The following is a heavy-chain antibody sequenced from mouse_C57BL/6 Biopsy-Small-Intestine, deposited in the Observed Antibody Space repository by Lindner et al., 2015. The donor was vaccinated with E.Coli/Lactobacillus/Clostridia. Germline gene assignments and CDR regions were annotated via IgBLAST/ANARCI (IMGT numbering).Heavy chain of an antibody. CDR2: IYPRSGNT. D-gene: IGHD1-1*01. CDR3: ARDYYGSSFYAMDY. J-gene: IGHJ4*01. CDR1: GYTFTSYG. Sequence: VQLQESGPELVKPGASVKLSCKASGYTFTSYGISWVKQRTGQGLEWIGEIYPRSGNTYYNEKFKGKATLTADKSSSTAYMELRSLTSEDSAVYFCARDYYGSSFYAMDYWGQGTSVTVSS. V-gene: IGHV1-81*01.